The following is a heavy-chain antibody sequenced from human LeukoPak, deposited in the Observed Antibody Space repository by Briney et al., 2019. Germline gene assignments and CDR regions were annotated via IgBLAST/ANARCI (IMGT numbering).Heavy chain of an antibody. Sequence: GASVKVSCKASGYTFTGYYMHWVRQAPGQGLEGMGWINPNSGGTNYAQKFQGRVTMTRDTSISTAYMELSRLRSDDTAVYYCARDKGSIAAPFDYWGQGTLVTVSS. CDR3: ARDKGSIAAPFDY. CDR1: GYTFTGYY. CDR2: INPNSGGT. V-gene: IGHV1-2*02. D-gene: IGHD6-6*01. J-gene: IGHJ4*02.